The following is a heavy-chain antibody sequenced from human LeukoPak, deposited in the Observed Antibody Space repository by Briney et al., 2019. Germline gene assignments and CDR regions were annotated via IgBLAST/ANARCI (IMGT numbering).Heavy chain of an antibody. Sequence: SETLSLTCTVSGGSISSYYWSWIRQPPGKGLEWIGYIYYSGSTNYNPSLKSRVTISVDTSKNQFSLKLSSVTAADTAVYSCARVSTYYSGSGSQTLFDYWGQGTLVTVSS. J-gene: IGHJ4*02. D-gene: IGHD3-10*01. CDR2: IYYSGST. CDR3: ARVSTYYSGSGSQTLFDY. CDR1: GGSISSYY. V-gene: IGHV4-59*01.